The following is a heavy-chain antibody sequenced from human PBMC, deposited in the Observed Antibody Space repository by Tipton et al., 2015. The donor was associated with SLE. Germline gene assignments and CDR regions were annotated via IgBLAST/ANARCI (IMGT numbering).Heavy chain of an antibody. Sequence: TLSLTCTVSGGSISSGGYYWSWIRQHPGKGLEWIGYIYYSGSTNYNPSLKSRVTISVDTSKNQFSLKLSSVTAADTAVYYCARDWRTHYYDSSGYFHDAFDIWGQGTMVTVSS. D-gene: IGHD3-22*01. V-gene: IGHV4-61*08. CDR2: IYYSGST. J-gene: IGHJ3*02. CDR1: GGSISSGGYY. CDR3: ARDWRTHYYDSSGYFHDAFDI.